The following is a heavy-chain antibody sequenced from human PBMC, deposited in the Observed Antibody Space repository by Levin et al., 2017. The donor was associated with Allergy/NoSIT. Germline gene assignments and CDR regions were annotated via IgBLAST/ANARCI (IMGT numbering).Heavy chain of an antibody. CDR1: GFTFSSYG. CDR3: ARDRYPGNYYDSSGYSLDY. D-gene: IGHD3-22*01. J-gene: IGHJ4*02. CDR2: ISSSNSYI. V-gene: IGHV3-21*06. Sequence: GESLKISCAASGFTFSSYGMTWVRQAPGKGLEWVSYISSSNSYIYYADSVKGRFTISRDNANNSLYLQMNSLRGEDTAVYYCARDRYPGNYYDSSGYSLDYWGQGTRVTVSS.